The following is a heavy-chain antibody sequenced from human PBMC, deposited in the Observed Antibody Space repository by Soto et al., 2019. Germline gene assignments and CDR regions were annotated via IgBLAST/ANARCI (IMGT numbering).Heavy chain of an antibody. V-gene: IGHV3-11*01. Sequence: PGGTLSLSCAGSGFTFSGCDLSWTWLRPGKGLEWVSYINTRGSAKYYADSVKGRFTIARDNAKNSLYLQMNSLRAEDTAVYYCAKRLQWQLRPLDFWGQGTMVTVSS. CDR3: AKRLQWQLRPLDF. J-gene: IGHJ4*01. CDR1: GFTFSGCD. D-gene: IGHD6-19*01. CDR2: INTRGSAK.